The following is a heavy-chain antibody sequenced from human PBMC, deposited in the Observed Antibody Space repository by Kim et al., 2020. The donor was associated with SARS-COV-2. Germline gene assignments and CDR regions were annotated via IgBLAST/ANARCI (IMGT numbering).Heavy chain of an antibody. V-gene: IGHV3-64D*09. Sequence: ADSVKGRFTISRDNSKNTLYLQMSSLRAEDTAVYYCVKDQGLLWFGELFNWGQGTLVTVSS. D-gene: IGHD3-10*01. J-gene: IGHJ4*02. CDR3: VKDQGLLWFGELFN.